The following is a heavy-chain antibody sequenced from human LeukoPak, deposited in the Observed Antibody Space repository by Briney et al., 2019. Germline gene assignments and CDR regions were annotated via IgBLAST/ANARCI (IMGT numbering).Heavy chain of an antibody. D-gene: IGHD3-22*01. J-gene: IGHJ4*02. CDR3: AKDRGRYYDSSGFYWGYYFDS. V-gene: IGHV3-23*01. Sequence: GGSLRLSCAASGFTFSNYAVNWLRQAPGKGLEWVPAISGSGCSRYYADSVKGRFTIYRHNSKNTLYLKMSSLRVEDTEVYYCAKDRGRYYDSSGFYWGYYFDSWGQGILVTVST. CDR2: ISGSGCSR. CDR1: GFTFSNYA.